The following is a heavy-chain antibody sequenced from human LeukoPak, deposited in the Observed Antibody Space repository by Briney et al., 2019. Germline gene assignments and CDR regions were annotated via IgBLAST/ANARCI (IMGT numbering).Heavy chain of an antibody. CDR3: ATIKRGNIFGFFDF. Sequence: SETLSLTCTVSGGSISSHYWSWVRQPPGRGLEWIGYVLDNVRTKDNPSLNSRFTLSADTSKNQFSLRLTSVTAADTAVYYCATIKRGNIFGFFDFWGQGILVTVSS. J-gene: IGHJ4*02. CDR2: VLDNVRT. D-gene: IGHD5-18*01. CDR1: GGSISSHY. V-gene: IGHV4-59*11.